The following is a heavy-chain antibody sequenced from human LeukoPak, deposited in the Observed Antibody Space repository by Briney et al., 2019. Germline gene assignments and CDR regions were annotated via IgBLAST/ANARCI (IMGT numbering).Heavy chain of an antibody. CDR2: TSSSSSYI. V-gene: IGHV3-21*01. J-gene: IGHJ5*02. D-gene: IGHD6-13*01. Sequence: PGGSLRLYCAASGFTFSSYSMNWVRQAPGKGLEWESSTSSSSSYIYYANSVKGRFTISRDNAKNSLYLQMNSMRDEDTAVYYCARGGYSSSWYPPPWFDPWGQGTLVTVSS. CDR1: GFTFSSYS. CDR3: ARGGYSSSWYPPPWFDP.